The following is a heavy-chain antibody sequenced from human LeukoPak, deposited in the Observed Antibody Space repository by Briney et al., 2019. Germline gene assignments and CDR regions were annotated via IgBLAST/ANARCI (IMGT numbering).Heavy chain of an antibody. Sequence: GGSLRLSCVASGFTFRNFGFHWVRQAPDKGLEWVAFIEHDGSIASYSESVKGRFSLSRDDSKTAVSLQMNSLRAEDTALYYCVKDVVPGRTGAGPSSWGQGTLVTVSS. V-gene: IGHV3-30*02. CDR2: IEHDGSIA. CDR1: GFTFRNFG. D-gene: IGHD6-13*01. J-gene: IGHJ5*02. CDR3: VKDVVPGRTGAGPSS.